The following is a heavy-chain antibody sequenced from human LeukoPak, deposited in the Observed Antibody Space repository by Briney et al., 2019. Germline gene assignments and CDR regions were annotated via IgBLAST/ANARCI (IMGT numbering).Heavy chain of an antibody. J-gene: IGHJ4*02. CDR2: VWYDGSNQ. CDR1: GFPFSGSG. D-gene: IGHD2-2*01. Sequence: GGSLRLSCAASGFPFSGSGMHWVRQAPGKGLEWVAIVWYDGSNQYYADSVKGRFTISRDNSKNTVDLQMNSLRVEDTAVYFCAKPDCPSTHCYTLESWGQGTLVTVSS. V-gene: IGHV3-33*06. CDR3: AKPDCPSTHCYTLES.